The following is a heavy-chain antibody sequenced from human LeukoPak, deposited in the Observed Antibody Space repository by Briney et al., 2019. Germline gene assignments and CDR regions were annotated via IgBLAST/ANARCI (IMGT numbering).Heavy chain of an antibody. CDR2: IWYDGSNK. CDR3: ARSSPAQDY. Sequence: QPGGSLRLSCVASGFTFSSYGVHWVRQAPGKGLEWVAVIWYDGSNKYYADSVKGRFTISRDNSKNTLYLQMNSLRAEDTAVYYCARSSPAQDYWGQGTLVTVSS. V-gene: IGHV3-33*01. J-gene: IGHJ4*02. D-gene: IGHD3-10*01. CDR1: GFTFSSYG.